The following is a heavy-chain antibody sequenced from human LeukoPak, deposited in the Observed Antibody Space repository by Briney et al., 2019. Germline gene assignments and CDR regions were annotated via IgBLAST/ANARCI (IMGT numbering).Heavy chain of an antibody. Sequence: GGSLRLSCAASGFTFSSYAMSWVRQAPGKGLEWVSIISGSGDSACSADSMKGRFTISRDNSKNILYLRMDTLRAEDTAVYYCAKALGAICGTGCSSRYFDCWGQGTLVTVSS. D-gene: IGHD2-21*02. CDR2: ISGSGDSA. V-gene: IGHV3-23*01. J-gene: IGHJ4*02. CDR3: AKALGAICGTGCSSRYFDC. CDR1: GFTFSSYA.